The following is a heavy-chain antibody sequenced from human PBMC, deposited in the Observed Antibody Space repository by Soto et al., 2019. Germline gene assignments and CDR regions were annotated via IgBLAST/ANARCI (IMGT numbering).Heavy chain of an antibody. CDR2: VYYSGST. Sequence: QPPGKGLEWIGYVYYSGSTSYNPSLETGVTISVDTSKNQFSLKLTSVTPADTAVYYCAKDQIAVAGVFDYWGQGTLVTVSS. V-gene: IGHV4-59*01. CDR3: AKDQIAVAGVFDY. J-gene: IGHJ4*02. D-gene: IGHD6-19*01.